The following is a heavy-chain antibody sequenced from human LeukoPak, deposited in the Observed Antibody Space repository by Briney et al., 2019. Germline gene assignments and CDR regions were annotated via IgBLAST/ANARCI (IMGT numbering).Heavy chain of an antibody. CDR1: GFTFSSYA. V-gene: IGHV3-23*01. CDR3: AKERRAYDFWSGYYTPQGY. CDR2: ISGSGGST. Sequence: GGSLRLSCAASGFTFSSYAMSWVRQAPGKGLEWVSAISGSGGSTYYADSVKGGFTISRDNSKNTLYLQMNSLRAEDTAVYYCAKERRAYDFWSGYYTPQGYWGQGTLVTVSS. J-gene: IGHJ4*02. D-gene: IGHD3-3*01.